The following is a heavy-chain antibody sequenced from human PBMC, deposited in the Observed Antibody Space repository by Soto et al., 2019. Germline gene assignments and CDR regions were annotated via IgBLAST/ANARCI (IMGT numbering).Heavy chain of an antibody. CDR1: GFTFSSYA. J-gene: IGHJ6*03. CDR3: AKASAPLYYYGSGSSHTAEYYYYYYMDV. D-gene: IGHD3-10*01. CDR2: ISGSGGST. Sequence: GGSLRLSCAASGFTFSSYAMSWVRQAPGKGLEWVSAISGSGGSTYYADSVKGRFTISRDNSKNTLYLQMNSLRAEDTAVYYCAKASAPLYYYGSGSSHTAEYYYYYYMDVWGKGTTVTVSS. V-gene: IGHV3-23*01.